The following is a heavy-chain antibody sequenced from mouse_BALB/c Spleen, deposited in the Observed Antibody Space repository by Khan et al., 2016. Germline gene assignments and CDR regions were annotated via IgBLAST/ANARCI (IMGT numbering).Heavy chain of an antibody. V-gene: IGHV3-6*02. CDR3: AGDSYYFDY. CDR2: ISYDGSN. J-gene: IGHJ2*01. CDR1: GFSITSGYY. Sequence: EVQLQESGPGLVKPSQSLSLICSVTGFSITSGYYWNWIRQFPGNKLEWMGYISYDGSNNYNPSLKNRISITRDTSKNQFFLKLNSVTTEDTATYYCAGDSYYFDYWGQGTTLTVSS.